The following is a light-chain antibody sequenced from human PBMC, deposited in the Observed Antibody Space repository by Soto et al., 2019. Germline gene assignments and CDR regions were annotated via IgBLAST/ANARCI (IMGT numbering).Light chain of an antibody. CDR2: DAS. J-gene: IGKJ1*01. CDR3: QQRSSGPRT. V-gene: IGKV3-11*01. Sequence: EIVLTQSPATLSLSPGERATLSCRASQSVSSYLDWYQQKPGQAPSLLIYDASNRATGIPARFSGSGSGTDFTLTISSLEAEDFAVYYCQQRSSGPRTFGLGTKVEIK. CDR1: QSVSSY.